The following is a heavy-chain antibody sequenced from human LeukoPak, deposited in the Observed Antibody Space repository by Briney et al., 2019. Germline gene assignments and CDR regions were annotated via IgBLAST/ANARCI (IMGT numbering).Heavy chain of an antibody. CDR3: AKRGVVIRVILVGFHKEAYYFES. CDR2: ISDSGGST. V-gene: IGHV3-23*01. Sequence: GGSLRLSCAVPGITLSNYGMSWVRQAPGKGLEWVAGISDSGGSTKYADSVKGRFTISRDNPKSTLFLQMNSLRAEDTAVYFCAKRGVVIRVILVGFHKEAYYFESWGQGALVTVSS. J-gene: IGHJ4*02. CDR1: GITLSNYG. D-gene: IGHD3/OR15-3a*01.